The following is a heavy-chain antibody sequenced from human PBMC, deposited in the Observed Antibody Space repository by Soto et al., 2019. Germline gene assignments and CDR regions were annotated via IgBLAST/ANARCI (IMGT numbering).Heavy chain of an antibody. CDR2: INPNSCGT. J-gene: IGHJ6*02. CDR1: GYTFTGYY. V-gene: IGHV1-2*04. D-gene: IGHD3-16*02. Sequence: ASVKVSCKASGYTFTGYYMHWVRQAPGQGREWMGWINPNSCGTNYAHKFQGWVTMTRDKSISTAYMELSRLRSDDTAVYYCARAEYEYVCGSYRYSYYYYGMDVWGQGTTVTVSS. CDR3: ARAEYEYVCGSYRYSYYYYGMDV.